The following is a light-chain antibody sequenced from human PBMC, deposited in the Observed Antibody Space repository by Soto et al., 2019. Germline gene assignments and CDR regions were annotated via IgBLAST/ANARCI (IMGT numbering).Light chain of an antibody. V-gene: IGLV2-14*01. J-gene: IGLJ3*02. CDR1: SSDVGGYNY. CDR3: SSYTRSSTWV. CDR2: EVS. Sequence: QSALTQPRSVSGSPGQSVTISCTGTSSDVGGYNYVSWFQQHPGKAPKLMIYEVSNRPSGVSNRFSGSKSANTASLTISGLQAEDEAEYYCSSYTRSSTWVFGGGTKLTVL.